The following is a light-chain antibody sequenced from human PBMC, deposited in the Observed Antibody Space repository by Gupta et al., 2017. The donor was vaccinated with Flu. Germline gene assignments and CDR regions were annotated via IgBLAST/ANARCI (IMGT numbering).Light chain of an antibody. V-gene: IGKV3-15*01. CDR1: QNVGIH. CDR2: DAS. Sequence: IVMTQAPGTLSVSPGETTTLSCRASQNVGIHLAWYQQKPGQAPRLLIYDASTRATGVPARFSGGGSGTEFTLTISSRQSDDLAVYHCHQYDIGPRSTFGQGTRLDMK. CDR3: HQYDIGPRST. J-gene: IGKJ5*01.